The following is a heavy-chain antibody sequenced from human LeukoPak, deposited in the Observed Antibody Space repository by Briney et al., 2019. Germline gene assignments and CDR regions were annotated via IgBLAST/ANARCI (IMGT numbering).Heavy chain of an antibody. CDR2: IYTDDTK. CDR3: ARDHTVRPWYFDL. J-gene: IGHJ2*01. Sequence: GGSLRLSCAASGFAVTSNYMSWVRQAPGKGLEWVSTIYTDDTKFYADSVNGRFTSSRHNSKNTLYLQMNSLRVEDTAVHYCARDHTVRPWYFDLWGRGTLVTVSS. CDR1: GFAVTSNY. V-gene: IGHV3-53*04. D-gene: IGHD4-17*01.